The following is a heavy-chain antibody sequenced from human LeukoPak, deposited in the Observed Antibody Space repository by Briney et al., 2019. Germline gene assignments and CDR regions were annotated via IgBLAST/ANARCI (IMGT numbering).Heavy chain of an antibody. V-gene: IGHV3-30-3*01. Sequence: GRSLRLSCAASGFTFSSYAMHWVRQAPGKGLEWVAVISYDGSNKYYADSVKGRFTISRDNSKNTLYLQMNSLRAEDTAVYYCAREANYYDSSARAFDIWGQGTMVTVTS. D-gene: IGHD3-22*01. CDR1: GFTFSSYA. CDR3: AREANYYDSSARAFDI. J-gene: IGHJ3*02. CDR2: ISYDGSNK.